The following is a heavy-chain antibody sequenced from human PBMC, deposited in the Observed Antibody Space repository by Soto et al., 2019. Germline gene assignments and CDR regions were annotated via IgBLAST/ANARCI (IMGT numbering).Heavy chain of an antibody. CDR3: VKWHTSNFDSLPFTLFDF. CDR2: MSGDGRT. Sequence: GGSLRLSCVGSGFTFSDSVMAWVRQAPGKGLEWLSVMSGDGRTRYALSVTGRFTISRDNSKNTLYLQMRSLRAEDAAAYYCVKWHTSNFDSLPFTLFDFWGQGTQVTVYS. V-gene: IGHV3-23*01. D-gene: IGHD3-22*01. CDR1: GFTFSDSV. J-gene: IGHJ4*02.